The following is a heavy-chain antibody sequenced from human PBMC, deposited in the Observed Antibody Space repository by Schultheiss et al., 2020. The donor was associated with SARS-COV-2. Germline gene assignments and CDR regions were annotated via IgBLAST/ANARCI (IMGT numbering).Heavy chain of an antibody. J-gene: IGHJ4*02. D-gene: IGHD3-10*01. V-gene: IGHV4-39*07. Sequence: SQTLSLTCTVSGVSISTSSYYWGWIRQPPGKGLEWIGSIYYSGSTYYNPSLKSRVTISVDTSKNQFSLKLSSVTAADTAVYYCARVSLRGSDYWGQGTLVTVSS. CDR1: GVSISTSSYY. CDR3: ARVSLRGSDY. CDR2: IYYSGST.